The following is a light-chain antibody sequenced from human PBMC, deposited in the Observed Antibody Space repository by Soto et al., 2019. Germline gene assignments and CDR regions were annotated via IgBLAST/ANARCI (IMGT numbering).Light chain of an antibody. CDR2: EGS. V-gene: IGLV2-23*01. J-gene: IGLJ1*01. Sequence: QSVLTQPASVSGSPGQSITISCTGTSSDVGSYNLVSWYQQHPGKAPKLMIYEGSKRPSGVSNRFSGSKSGNTASLTISGLQAEDEADYYYCSYAGSSEVFGTGTKVTVL. CDR1: SSDVGSYNL. CDR3: CSYAGSSEV.